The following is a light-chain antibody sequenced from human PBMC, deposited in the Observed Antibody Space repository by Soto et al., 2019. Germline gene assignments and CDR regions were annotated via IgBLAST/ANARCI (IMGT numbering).Light chain of an antibody. CDR2: AAS. CDR1: QSISNY. V-gene: IGKV1-16*01. J-gene: IGKJ1*01. Sequence: DAHLTHSGASLSTTLVSALSMASRASQSISNYLNWYQQKPGKAPKLLIFAASSLQSGVPSRFSGRASGTEVTLIISSLQPDDFATYYCQHYNSYSEAFGQGTKVDIK. CDR3: QHYNSYSEA.